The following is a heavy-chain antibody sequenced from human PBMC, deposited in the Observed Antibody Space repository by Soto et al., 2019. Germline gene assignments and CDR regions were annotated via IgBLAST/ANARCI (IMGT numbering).Heavy chain of an antibody. CDR2: ISDDGYTI. D-gene: IGHD3-22*01. CDR1: GFTFSDFY. V-gene: IGHV3-11*01. CDR3: AKPLSPSSSSYIDY. J-gene: IGHJ4*02. Sequence: WGSLLVSCAASGFTFSDFYMGWVRQAPGKGPEWVSYISDDGYTIYYADSVNGRFTISRDNAKNSLDLQMTNLRAEDTAVYYCAKPLSPSSSSYIDYWAQGTMVTVSS.